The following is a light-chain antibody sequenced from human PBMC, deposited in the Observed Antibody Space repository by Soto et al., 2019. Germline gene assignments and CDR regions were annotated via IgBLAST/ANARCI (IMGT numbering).Light chain of an antibody. V-gene: IGKV1-9*01. Sequence: DIQLTKSPSFLSASVRDRVTITCRTSQDFSRYLAWYQQNPGKAPQLLLSAASTLQSWVPSRISGSESGTAFTLTISSMQPEDSATFYSQHRKSYALSFGGGTKVEI. CDR2: AAS. CDR1: QDFSRY. J-gene: IGKJ4*01. CDR3: QHRKSYALS.